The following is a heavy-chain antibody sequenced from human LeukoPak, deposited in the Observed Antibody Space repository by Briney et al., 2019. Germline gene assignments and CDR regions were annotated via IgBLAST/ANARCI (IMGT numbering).Heavy chain of an antibody. CDR2: IYYSWST. Sequence: SETLSLTCTVSGGSISSSSYYWGWIRQPPGKGLEWIGSIYYSWSTYYNPSLESRVTISVDTSKNQFSLRLSSVTAADTAVYYCARHATESTIFGVAIPNNWFDPWGQGTLVTVSS. CDR3: ARHATESTIFGVAIPNNWFDP. CDR1: GGSISSSSYY. D-gene: IGHD3-3*01. J-gene: IGHJ5*02. V-gene: IGHV4-39*01.